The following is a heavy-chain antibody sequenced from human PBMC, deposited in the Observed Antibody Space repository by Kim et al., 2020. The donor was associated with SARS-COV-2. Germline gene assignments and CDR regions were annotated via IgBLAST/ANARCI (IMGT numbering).Heavy chain of an antibody. J-gene: IGHJ6*02. D-gene: IGHD2-15*01. CDR3: ARGYVVVVAATPSYGMDV. Sequence: SVKVSCKASGGTFSGYAISWVRQAPGQGLEWMGGIIPIFGTANHAQKFQGRVTITADESTSTAYMELSSLRSEDTAVYYCARGYVVVVAATPSYGMDVWGQGTTVTVSS. V-gene: IGHV1-69*13. CDR2: IIPIFGTA. CDR1: GGTFSGYA.